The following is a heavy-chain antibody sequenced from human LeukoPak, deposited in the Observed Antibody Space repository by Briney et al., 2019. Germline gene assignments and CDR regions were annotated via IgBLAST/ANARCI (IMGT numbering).Heavy chain of an antibody. Sequence: ASVKVSCKTSGYTFSDYYIHWIRQAPGQGLEWVGWINPNSGDTDYAQKFQGRVTMTRDTSISTAYMELSRLRSDDTAVYYCASNAYSGSYFRTDPDYWGQGTLVTVSS. V-gene: IGHV1-2*02. CDR2: INPNSGDT. CDR1: GYTFSDYY. CDR3: ASNAYSGSYFRTDPDY. D-gene: IGHD1-26*01. J-gene: IGHJ4*02.